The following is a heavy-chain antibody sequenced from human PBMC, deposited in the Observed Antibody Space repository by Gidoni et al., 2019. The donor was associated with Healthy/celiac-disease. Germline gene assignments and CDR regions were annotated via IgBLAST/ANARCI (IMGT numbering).Heavy chain of an antibody. CDR2: IYYSGST. CDR1: GGSISSGDYY. J-gene: IGHJ2*01. D-gene: IGHD2-15*01. Sequence: QVQLQESGPGLVKPSQTLSLTCTVSGGSISSGDYYWSWIRQPPGKGLEWIGYIYYSGSTYYNPSLKSRVTISVDTSKNQFSLKLSSVTAADTAVDYCARDALWCSGGSCYSWYFDLWGRGTLVTVSS. CDR3: ARDALWCSGGSCYSWYFDL. V-gene: IGHV4-30-4*01.